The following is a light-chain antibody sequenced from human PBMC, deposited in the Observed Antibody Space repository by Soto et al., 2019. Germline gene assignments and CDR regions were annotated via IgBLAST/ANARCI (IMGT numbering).Light chain of an antibody. CDR1: QSIRDY. CDR2: IAS. V-gene: IGKV1-39*01. Sequence: DIQMTQSPSSLPASIGDTVTISCRASQSIRDYLNWYQQQPGKAPKLLISIASNLQSGVPSRFSGSGSGTDFTLTISSLQPEDFANYYCQQSYTTPYTFGQGTKLEIK. J-gene: IGKJ2*01. CDR3: QQSYTTPYT.